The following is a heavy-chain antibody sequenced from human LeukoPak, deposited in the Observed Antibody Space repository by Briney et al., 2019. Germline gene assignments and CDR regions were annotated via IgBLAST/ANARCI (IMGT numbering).Heavy chain of an antibody. CDR1: GGTFSSYA. V-gene: IGHV1-69*13. D-gene: IGHD2-2*01. Sequence: SVKVSCKASGGTFSSYAISWVRQAPGQGLEWMGGIIPIFGTANYAQKFQGRVTITADESTSTAYMELSSLRSEDTAVYYCARVTPFDIVVVPAASGPFDISGQGTMVTVSS. CDR3: ARVTPFDIVVVPAASGPFDI. CDR2: IIPIFGTA. J-gene: IGHJ3*02.